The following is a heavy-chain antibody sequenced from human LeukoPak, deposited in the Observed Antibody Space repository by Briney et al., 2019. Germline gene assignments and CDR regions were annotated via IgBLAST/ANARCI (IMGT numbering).Heavy chain of an antibody. V-gene: IGHV3-21*01. D-gene: IGHD6-6*01. CDR2: ISSSSSYI. J-gene: IGHJ4*02. CDR3: ARQYSSSSPFDY. Sequence: GGSLRLSCAASGFTFSSYSMNWVRQAPGKGLEWVSSISSSSSYIYYADSVKGRFTISRDNAKDSLYLQMNSLRAEDTAVYYCARQYSSSSPFDYWGQGTLVTVSS. CDR1: GFTFSSYS.